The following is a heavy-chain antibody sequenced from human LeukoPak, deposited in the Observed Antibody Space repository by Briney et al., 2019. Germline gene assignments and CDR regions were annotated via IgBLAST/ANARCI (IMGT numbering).Heavy chain of an antibody. Sequence: GGSLRLSCAASGFTFSSFAMHWVRQAPDKGLDWVASISYDGTYISYADSVKGRFTISRDNSKNTLFLQVNSLRLEDTAVYSCARNHDYWSGPYYFDSWGQGTLVTVSS. CDR1: GFTFSSFA. CDR3: ARNHDYWSGPYYFDS. V-gene: IGHV3-30*04. D-gene: IGHD3-3*01. CDR2: ISYDGTYI. J-gene: IGHJ4*02.